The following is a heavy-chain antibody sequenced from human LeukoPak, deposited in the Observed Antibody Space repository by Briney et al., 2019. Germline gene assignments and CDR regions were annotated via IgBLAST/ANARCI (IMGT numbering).Heavy chain of an antibody. Sequence: GGSLRLSCAASGFTFTSYGMHWVRQAPGKGLEWVAMIWYDGSHKKYADSVESRFSISRDTSKNTLYLQMNSLRADDTAVYYCARGIPIPATHPIDYWGQGPLVTVSS. CDR1: GFTFTSYG. CDR3: ARGIPIPATHPIDY. D-gene: IGHD2-21*01. J-gene: IGHJ4*02. CDR2: IWYDGSHK. V-gene: IGHV3-33*08.